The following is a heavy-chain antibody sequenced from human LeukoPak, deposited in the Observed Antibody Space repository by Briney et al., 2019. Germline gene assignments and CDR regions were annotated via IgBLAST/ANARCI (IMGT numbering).Heavy chain of an antibody. CDR3: ARDSGEGKEQQLVLKH. CDR2: IIPIFGTA. J-gene: IGHJ1*01. CDR1: GVTFSSYA. Sequence: SVKVSCKASGVTFSSYAISWVRQAPGPGLEWMGGIIPIFGTANYAQKFQGRVTITADKSTSTAYMELSSLRSEDTAVYYCARDSGEGKEQQLVLKHWGQGTLVTVSS. V-gene: IGHV1-69*06. D-gene: IGHD6-13*01.